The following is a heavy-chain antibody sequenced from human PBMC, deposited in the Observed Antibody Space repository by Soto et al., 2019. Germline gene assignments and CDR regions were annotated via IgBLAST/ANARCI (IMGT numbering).Heavy chain of an antibody. D-gene: IGHD2-2*01. CDR1: GSTFSDYY. V-gene: IGHV3-11*01. CDR3: ASRYCSSTNCYEDYYYYMDV. J-gene: IGHJ6*03. Sequence: GGSLRLSCAASGSTFSDYYMSWIRQAPGKGLEWVSYISSSGSTIYHADSVKGRLTISRDNANNSLYLQMNSLRAEDTAVYYCASRYCSSTNCYEDYYYYMDVWGKGTTVTVSS. CDR2: ISSSGSTI.